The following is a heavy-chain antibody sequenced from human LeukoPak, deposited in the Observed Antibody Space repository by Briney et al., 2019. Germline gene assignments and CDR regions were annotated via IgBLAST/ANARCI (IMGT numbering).Heavy chain of an antibody. CDR3: ARNRESGLDY. V-gene: IGHV1-46*01. J-gene: IGHJ4*02. CDR2: INPSGDIT. D-gene: IGHD3-10*01. Sequence: ASVKVSCKASGYTLTNYYMLWVRQAPGQGLEWMGIINPSGDITTYAQKFQGRVTLTRDMSTSTVYMELSSLRSEDTAVYYCARNRESGLDYWGQGTLVTVSS. CDR1: GYTLTNYY.